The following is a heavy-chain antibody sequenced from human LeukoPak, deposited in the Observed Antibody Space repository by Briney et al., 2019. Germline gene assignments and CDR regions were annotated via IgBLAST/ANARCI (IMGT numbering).Heavy chain of an antibody. V-gene: IGHV4-59*01. CDR2: TYYSGST. Sequence: SETLSLTCTVSGGSISSYYWSWIRQPPGKGLEWIGYTYYSGSTNYNPSLKSRVTISVDTSKNQFSLKLCSVTAADTAVYYCARSFTPTVTTDNWFDPWGQGTLVTVSS. J-gene: IGHJ5*02. CDR1: GGSISSYY. D-gene: IGHD4-17*01. CDR3: ARSFTPTVTTDNWFDP.